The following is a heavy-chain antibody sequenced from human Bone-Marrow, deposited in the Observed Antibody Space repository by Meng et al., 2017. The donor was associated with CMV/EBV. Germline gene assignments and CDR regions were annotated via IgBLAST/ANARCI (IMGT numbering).Heavy chain of an antibody. D-gene: IGHD6-6*01. Sequence: GESLQISCAASGFTFSSYGMHWVRQAPGKGLEWVAFIRYDGSNKYYADSVKGRFTISRDNSKNTLYLQMNSLRAEDTAVYYCAKGGQSIAARVGDYWGQGTLVTVSS. J-gene: IGHJ4*02. CDR3: AKGGQSIAARVGDY. CDR2: IRYDGSNK. CDR1: GFTFSSYG. V-gene: IGHV3-30*02.